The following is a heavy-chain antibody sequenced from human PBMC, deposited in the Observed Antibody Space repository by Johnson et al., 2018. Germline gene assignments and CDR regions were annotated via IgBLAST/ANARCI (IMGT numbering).Heavy chain of an antibody. CDR2: IKQDGSEK. J-gene: IGHJ3*02. D-gene: IGHD1-26*01. CDR1: GFTFSTYW. CDR3: ARPGPRWGFDI. V-gene: IGHV3-7*01. Sequence: VQLVQSGGGLVQPGGSLRVSCEASGFTFSTYWMSWVRQAPGKGLEWVANIKQDGSEKYYVDSVKGRFTIYRDDAKNSLFLQMNSLRAEDTAVYYCARPGPRWGFDIWGQGTMVSVSS.